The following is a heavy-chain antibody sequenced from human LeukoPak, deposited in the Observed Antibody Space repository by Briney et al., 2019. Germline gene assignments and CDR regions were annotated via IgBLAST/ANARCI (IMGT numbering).Heavy chain of an antibody. J-gene: IGHJ4*02. V-gene: IGHV4-59*08. Sequence: SETLSLTCTVSGGSIFSYYWSWIRQPPGKGLEWMGYIYYSGSTNYNPSLKSRVTISVDTSKNQFSLRVSSVTAADTAVYYCARGYSSSWNYLDYWGQGTLVTVSS. CDR3: ARGYSSSWNYLDY. D-gene: IGHD6-13*01. CDR2: IYYSGST. CDR1: GGSIFSYY.